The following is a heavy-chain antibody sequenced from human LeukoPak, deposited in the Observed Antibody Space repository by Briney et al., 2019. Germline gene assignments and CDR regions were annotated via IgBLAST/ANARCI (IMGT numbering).Heavy chain of an antibody. Sequence: PGGSLRLSCAASGFTFDDYAMHWVRQAPGKGLEWVSGISWNSGSIGYADSVKGRFTISRDNAKNSLYLQMNSLRAEDTALYYCAKTLYGDYVNDAFDIWGQGTMVTVSS. CDR1: GFTFDDYA. CDR3: AKTLYGDYVNDAFDI. D-gene: IGHD4-17*01. V-gene: IGHV3-9*01. J-gene: IGHJ3*02. CDR2: ISWNSGSI.